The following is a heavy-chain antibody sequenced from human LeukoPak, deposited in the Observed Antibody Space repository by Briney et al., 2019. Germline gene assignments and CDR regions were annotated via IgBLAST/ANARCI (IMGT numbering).Heavy chain of an antibody. CDR3: ARDKTLAYCGGDCYPET. J-gene: IGHJ5*02. CDR2: IYTSGST. Sequence: SETLSLTCTVSGDSISSGSYYWSWIRQPAGKGLEWIGRIYTSGSTDYNPSLKSRGTISVDTSKNQFSLKLSSVTAADTAVYYCARDKTLAYCGGDCYPETWGQGALVTVSS. D-gene: IGHD2-21*01. V-gene: IGHV4-61*02. CDR1: GDSISSGSYY.